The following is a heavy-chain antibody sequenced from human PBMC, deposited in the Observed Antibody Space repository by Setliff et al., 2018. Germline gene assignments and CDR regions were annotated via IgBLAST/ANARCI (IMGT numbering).Heavy chain of an antibody. CDR2: IIPMFRSG. J-gene: IGHJ6*02. V-gene: IGHV1-69*13. CDR1: GGTFRTDG. D-gene: IGHD6-13*01. CDR3: ARGKLDVVAAGGKYCAMDV. Sequence: SVKVSCKASGGTFRTDGFNWVRQAPGQGLEWMGRIIPMFRSGNNAQRFQGRVTITADESTSTVYMELTSLRPEDTAVYYCARGKLDVVAAGGKYCAMDVWGQGTAVTVSS.